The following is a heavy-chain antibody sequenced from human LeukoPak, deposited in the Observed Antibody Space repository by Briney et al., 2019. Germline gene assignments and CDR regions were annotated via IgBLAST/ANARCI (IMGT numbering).Heavy chain of an antibody. V-gene: IGHV3-30-3*01. Sequence: GGSLRLSCAASGFTFSSYAMHWVRQAPGKGLEWVAVISYDGSNKYYADSAKGRFTISRDNSKNTLYLQMNSLRAEDTAVYYCARALYYYGSGSSLIDYWGQGTLVTVSS. D-gene: IGHD3-10*01. CDR3: ARALYYYGSGSSLIDY. CDR1: GFTFSSYA. J-gene: IGHJ4*02. CDR2: ISYDGSNK.